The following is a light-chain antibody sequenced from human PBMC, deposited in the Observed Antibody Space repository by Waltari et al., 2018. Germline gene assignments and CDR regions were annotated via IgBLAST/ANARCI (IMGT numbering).Light chain of an antibody. CDR2: KAS. V-gene: IGKV1-5*03. CDR1: QNIKTW. Sequence: DIQMSQSPSTLSASIGDRVTSTCRASQNIKTWVAWYQQKPGKAPKFLVYKASSLNNGVPSRFTGSGSGTDFTLTITSLQAEDVAVYYCQQYYTTPFTFGPGTKVDIK. CDR3: QQYYTTPFT. J-gene: IGKJ3*01.